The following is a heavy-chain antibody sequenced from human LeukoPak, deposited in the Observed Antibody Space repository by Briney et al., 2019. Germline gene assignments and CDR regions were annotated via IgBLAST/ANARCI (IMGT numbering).Heavy chain of an antibody. CDR2: ITHSGST. Sequence: ETLSLTCAVYGGSFSGYYWSWIRQPPGEGLEGSGEITHSGSTNYNPSLKSRVTILVNTSKNQFSLKLCPVTAAETAVYYCARGGRRDFWSGYGYYMDVWGKGTTVTVSS. V-gene: IGHV4-34*01. CDR3: ARGGRRDFWSGYGYYMDV. CDR1: GGSFSGYY. D-gene: IGHD3-3*01. J-gene: IGHJ6*03.